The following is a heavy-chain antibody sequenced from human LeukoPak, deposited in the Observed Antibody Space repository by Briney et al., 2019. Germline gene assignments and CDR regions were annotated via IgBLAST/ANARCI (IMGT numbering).Heavy chain of an antibody. D-gene: IGHD3-3*01. Sequence: ASVKVSCKASGYTFTIYGISWVRQAPGQGLEWMGWISAYNGNTNYAQKLQGRVTMTTDTSTSTAYMELRSLRSDDTAVYYCARTPGRFLEWLSPFDYWGQGTLVTVSS. J-gene: IGHJ4*02. CDR3: ARTPGRFLEWLSPFDY. CDR2: ISAYNGNT. CDR1: GYTFTIYG. V-gene: IGHV1-18*01.